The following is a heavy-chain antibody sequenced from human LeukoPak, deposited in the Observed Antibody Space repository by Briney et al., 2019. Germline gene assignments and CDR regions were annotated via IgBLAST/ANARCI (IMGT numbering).Heavy chain of an antibody. CDR3: ARGARGTIDLDY. D-gene: IGHD2-8*01. CDR2: MNPNSGNT. J-gene: IGHJ4*02. CDR1: GDTFTSDD. Sequence: ASVKVSCKASGDTFTSDDINWVRQASGQGLEWMGWMNPNSGNTGYAQQFQGRVTMTTNTYISTAYMELSSLTSEDTAVYYCARGARGTIDLDYWGQGTLVTVSS. V-gene: IGHV1-8*01.